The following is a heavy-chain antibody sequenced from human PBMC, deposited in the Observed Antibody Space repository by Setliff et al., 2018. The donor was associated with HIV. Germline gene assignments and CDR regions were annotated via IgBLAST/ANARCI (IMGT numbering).Heavy chain of an antibody. Sequence: SETLSLTCTVSGGSISSSSYYWGWIRQPPGKGLEWIGSIYYSGSTFYNPSLKSRVTISVDTSKNQFSLKLNSVTAADTAVYFCARSDVLEFLEWSPEGCFDPWGQGTRVTVSS. V-gene: IGHV4-39*07. J-gene: IGHJ5*02. CDR3: ARSDVLEFLEWSPEGCFDP. CDR2: IYYSGST. D-gene: IGHD3-3*02. CDR1: GGSISSSSYY.